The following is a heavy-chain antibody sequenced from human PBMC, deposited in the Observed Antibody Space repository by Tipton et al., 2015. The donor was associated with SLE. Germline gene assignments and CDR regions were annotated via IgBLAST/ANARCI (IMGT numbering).Heavy chain of an antibody. D-gene: IGHD6-25*01. J-gene: IGHJ2*01. Sequence: TLSLTCAVYGGSWGGFFWTWIRQPPGKGLEWLGRIHNTGSTYYNPSLKSRVTISLDTSTNQFSLRLTSVTAADTAEYYCVRIIRADRYFDLWGRGTLVTVSS. V-gene: IGHV4-59*10. CDR3: VRIIRADRYFDL. CDR1: GGSWGGFF. CDR2: IHNTGST.